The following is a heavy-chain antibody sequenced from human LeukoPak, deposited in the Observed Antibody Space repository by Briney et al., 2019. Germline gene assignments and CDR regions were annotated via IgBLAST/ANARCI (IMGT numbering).Heavy chain of an antibody. CDR2: ISSSSSTI. CDR1: GFSFSTNS. CDR3: ARGRGYSYGAHFDY. V-gene: IGHV3-48*01. J-gene: IGHJ4*02. Sequence: GGSLRLSCAASGFSFSTNSMSWVRQAPGKGLEWVSYISSSSSTIYYADSVKGRFTISRDNAKNSLYLQMNSLRAEDTAVYYCARGRGYSYGAHFDYWGQGTLVTVSS. D-gene: IGHD5-18*01.